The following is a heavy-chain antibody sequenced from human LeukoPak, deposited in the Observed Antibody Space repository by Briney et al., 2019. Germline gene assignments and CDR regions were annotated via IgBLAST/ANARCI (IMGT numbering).Heavy chain of an antibody. D-gene: IGHD6-6*01. V-gene: IGHV4-39*07. CDR1: GGSISTSSYY. CDR2: IFYSGST. J-gene: IGHJ6*03. CDR3: ARQGGYSSSASTLYYYYYYMDV. Sequence: SETLSLTCTVSGGSISTSSYYWGWVRQPPGKGLEWIGNIFYSGSTYYSPSLKSRVTISLDTSRNQFSLKLSSVTAADTAVYYCARQGGYSSSASTLYYYYYYMDVWGKGTTVTVSS.